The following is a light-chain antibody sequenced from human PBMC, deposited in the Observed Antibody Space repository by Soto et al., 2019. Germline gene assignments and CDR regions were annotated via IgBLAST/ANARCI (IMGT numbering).Light chain of an antibody. V-gene: IGKV3-20*01. CDR2: GAS. Sequence: DIVLTQSPGTLSLSPGEGATLSCRASQSIGNNYLAWYQQKPGQAPRLLIYGASIRAIDIPDRFSGSGSGTDFTLTISGLEPEDFAVYYCQHYGSSYTFGQGTKVEIK. CDR3: QHYGSSYT. CDR1: QSIGNNY. J-gene: IGKJ2*01.